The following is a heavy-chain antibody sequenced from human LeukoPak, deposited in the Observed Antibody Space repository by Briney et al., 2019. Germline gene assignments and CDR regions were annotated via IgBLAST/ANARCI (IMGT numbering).Heavy chain of an antibody. CDR1: GYTFTGYY. Sequence: ASVTVSCKASGYTFTGYYMHWVRQAPGQGLEWMGWINPNSGGTNYAQKFQGRVTMTRDTSISTAYMELSRLRSDDTAVYYCARDWGGSGWFISSNWFDPWGQGTLVTVSS. V-gene: IGHV1-2*02. D-gene: IGHD6-19*01. CDR3: ARDWGGSGWFISSNWFDP. J-gene: IGHJ5*02. CDR2: INPNSGGT.